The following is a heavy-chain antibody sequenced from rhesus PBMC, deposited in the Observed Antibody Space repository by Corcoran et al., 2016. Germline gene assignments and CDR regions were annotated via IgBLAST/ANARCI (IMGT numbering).Heavy chain of an antibody. D-gene: IGHD6-25*01. CDR1: GFTFGSYA. V-gene: IGHV1-198*02. CDR3: ARESRSGSWNFRFYFYGLDS. CDR2: IIPLVGMT. J-gene: IGHJ6*01. Sequence: QVQLVQSGAEVKKPGASVKVSCKASGFTFGSYAISWVRQAPGQWLVWLGVIIPLVGMTNYAEKFQVRVTITAETPTSTAYMELSSLRSEDTAVYYCARESRSGSWNFRFYFYGLDSWGQGVVVTVSS.